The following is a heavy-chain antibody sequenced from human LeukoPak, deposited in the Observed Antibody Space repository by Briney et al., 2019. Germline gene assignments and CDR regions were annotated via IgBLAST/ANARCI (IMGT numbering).Heavy chain of an antibody. J-gene: IGHJ4*02. Sequence: PSETLSLTCAVYGGSFSGYYWSWIRQPPGKGLEWIGEINHSGSTNYNPSLKSRVTISVDTSKNQFSLKLSSVTAADTAVYYCARAPVYLSYYDSSGSHHSFDYWGQGTLVTVSS. CDR2: INHSGST. CDR3: ARAPVYLSYYDSSGSHHSFDY. D-gene: IGHD3-22*01. CDR1: GGSFSGYY. V-gene: IGHV4-34*01.